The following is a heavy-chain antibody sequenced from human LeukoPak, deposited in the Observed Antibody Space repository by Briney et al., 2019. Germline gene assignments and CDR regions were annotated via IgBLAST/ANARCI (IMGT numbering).Heavy chain of an antibody. V-gene: IGHV4-59*01. CDR2: IYDTGNT. D-gene: IGHD2-2*01. CDR1: GGSISSYY. J-gene: IGHJ4*02. Sequence: PSETLSLTCTVSGGSISSYYWGWIRRPPGKGLEWIGYIYDTGNTNYNPSLKSRVTISVVTSKNQFSLKLSSVTAADTAVYYCARMYPGQFDYWGQGTLVTVSS. CDR3: ARMYPGQFDY.